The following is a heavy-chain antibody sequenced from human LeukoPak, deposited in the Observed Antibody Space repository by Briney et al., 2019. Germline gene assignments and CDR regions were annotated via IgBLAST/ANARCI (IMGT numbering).Heavy chain of an antibody. CDR1: GFTFSTYS. CDR2: IRYDGNIQ. J-gene: IGHJ4*02. D-gene: IGHD3-22*01. Sequence: PGGSLRLSCAASGFTFSTYSMNWVRQAPGKGLEWVAFIRYDGNIQFYADSVKGRFTISRDNSKNTLYLQMSSLRADDTAIYYCAKGGSGWNFDYWGQGTLVTVSS. V-gene: IGHV3-30*02. CDR3: AKGGSGWNFDY.